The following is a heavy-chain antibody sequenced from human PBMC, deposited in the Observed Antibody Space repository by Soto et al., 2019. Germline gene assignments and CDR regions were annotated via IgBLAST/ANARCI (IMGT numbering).Heavy chain of an antibody. V-gene: IGHV3-23*01. D-gene: IGHD6-19*01. CDR1: GFTFSDYA. CDR3: AKDRSSGWYGRGAFDI. Sequence: EVQLLESGGGLVQPGGSLRLSCAASGFTFSDYAMNWVRQAPGKGLEWVSFISGSSGSTYYADSVKGRFTISRDNSKNTLYLQMNSLRAEDTAVYYCAKDRSSGWYGRGAFDIWGQGTMVTVSS. CDR2: ISGSSGST. J-gene: IGHJ3*02.